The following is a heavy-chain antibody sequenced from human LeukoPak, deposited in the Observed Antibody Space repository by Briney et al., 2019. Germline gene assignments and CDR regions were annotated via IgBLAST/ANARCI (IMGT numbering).Heavy chain of an antibody. D-gene: IGHD3-3*01. J-gene: IGHJ5*02. CDR2: INPNRGGT. CDR3: ARGQGKRFLEWSPLFDP. CDR1: GYTFTAYY. V-gene: IGHV1-2*02. Sequence: ASVKVSCKASGYTFTAYYMHWVRQAPGQGLEWMGWINPNRGGTSYAQKFQGRVTMTRDTPISTAYMELSSLRSDDTAVYYCARGQGKRFLEWSPLFDPWGQGTLVTVSS.